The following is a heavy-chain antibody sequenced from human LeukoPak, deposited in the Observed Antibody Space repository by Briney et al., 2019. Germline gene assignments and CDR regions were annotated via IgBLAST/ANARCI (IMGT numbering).Heavy chain of an antibody. CDR2: IYYSGST. J-gene: IGHJ4*02. CDR1: GGSISSGGYC. D-gene: IGHD3-3*01. V-gene: IGHV4-31*03. Sequence: SQTLSLTCTVSGGSISSGGYCWSWIRQHPGKGLEWIGYIYYSGSTYYNPSLKSRVTISVDTSKNQFSLKLSSVTAADTAVYYCARGGGFWSGYYPHDYWGQGTLVTVSS. CDR3: ARGGGFWSGYYPHDY.